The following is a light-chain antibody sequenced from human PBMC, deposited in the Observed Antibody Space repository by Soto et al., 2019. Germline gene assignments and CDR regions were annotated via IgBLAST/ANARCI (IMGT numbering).Light chain of an antibody. Sequence: QSVLTQPASVSGSPGQSITISCTGTSSDVGGYDYVSWYQLHPGKAPKLMIFEVSNRPSGVSNRFSGSKSGNTASLTISGLQADDEADYYCSSYTSITTPYVFGTGTKVT. CDR2: EVS. CDR1: SSDVGGYDY. CDR3: SSYTSITTPYV. V-gene: IGLV2-14*01. J-gene: IGLJ1*01.